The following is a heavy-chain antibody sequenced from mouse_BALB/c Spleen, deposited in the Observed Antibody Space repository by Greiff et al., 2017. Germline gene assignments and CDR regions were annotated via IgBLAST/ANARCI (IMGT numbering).Heavy chain of an antibody. CDR1: GFTFSSYT. J-gene: IGHJ3*01. CDR2: ISSGGSYT. Sequence: EVQLVESGGGLVKPGGSLKLSCAASGFTFSSYTMSWVRQTPEKRLEWVATISSGGSYTYYPDSVKGRFTISRDNAKNTLYLQMSSLKSEDTAMYYCTRAPDSSGATWFAYWGQGTLVTVSA. CDR3: TRAPDSSGATWFAY. V-gene: IGHV5-6-4*01. D-gene: IGHD3-2*01.